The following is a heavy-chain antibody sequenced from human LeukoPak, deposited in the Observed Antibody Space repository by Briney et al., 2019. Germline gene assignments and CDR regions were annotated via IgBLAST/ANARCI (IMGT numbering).Heavy chain of an antibody. V-gene: IGHV1-18*01. CDR1: GYILSNYG. CDR2: ISIYSGAS. J-gene: IGHJ4*02. D-gene: IGHD1-26*01. CDR3: ARGDSGTFPY. Sequence: ASVKVSCQASGYILSNYGISWLRQAPGQGLEWMRWISIYSGASNYAQKYQGRVTMTTDTSTSTAYLELRSLRPDDTAVYYCARGDSGTFPYWGQGTLVTVSA.